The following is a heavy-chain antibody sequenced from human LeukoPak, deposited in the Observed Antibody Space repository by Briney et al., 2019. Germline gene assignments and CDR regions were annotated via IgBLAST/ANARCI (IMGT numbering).Heavy chain of an antibody. Sequence: SETLSLTCAVYGGSFSGYYWSWIRQSPGKGLEWIGHISHSGSTKYNSSLKSRTIISSDTSKNQFSLKLSSVTAADTALYYCARLRDGDYGGYFDYWGQGTLVTASS. CDR3: ARLRDGDYGGYFDY. CDR2: ISHSGST. CDR1: GGSFSGYY. D-gene: IGHD4-23*01. V-gene: IGHV4-59*08. J-gene: IGHJ4*02.